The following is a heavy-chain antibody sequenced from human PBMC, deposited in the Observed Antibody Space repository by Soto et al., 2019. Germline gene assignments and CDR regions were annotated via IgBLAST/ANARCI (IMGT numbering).Heavy chain of an antibody. D-gene: IGHD2-21*02. CDR3: ARDLFHVVVTAQEGHGMDV. Sequence: ASVKVSCKASGYTFTGYYMHWLRQSPGQGLEWMGWINPNSGGTNYAQKFQGRVTMTRDTSISTAYMELSRLRSDDTAVYYCARDLFHVVVTAQEGHGMDVWGQGTTVTVSS. J-gene: IGHJ6*02. CDR2: INPNSGGT. V-gene: IGHV1-2*02. CDR1: GYTFTGYY.